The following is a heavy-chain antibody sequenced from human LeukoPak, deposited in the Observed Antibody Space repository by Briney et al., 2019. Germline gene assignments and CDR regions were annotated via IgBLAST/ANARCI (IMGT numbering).Heavy chain of an antibody. V-gene: IGHV4-59*08. J-gene: IGHJ4*02. CDR2: IRYSGSA. D-gene: IGHD3-22*01. CDR3: ARLVYDSRGYYFDY. CDR1: GGSFSGYY. Sequence: PSETLSLTCAVYGGSFSGYYWSWIRQPPGKGLEWIGYIRYSGSANYNPSLRSRVTISIDTSKNQFSLKLSSVTAADTAVYHCARLVYDSRGYYFDYWGQGTLVTVSS.